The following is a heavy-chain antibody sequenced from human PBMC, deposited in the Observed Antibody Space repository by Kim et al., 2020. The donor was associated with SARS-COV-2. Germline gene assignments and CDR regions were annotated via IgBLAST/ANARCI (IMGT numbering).Heavy chain of an antibody. CDR3: ARDGGGSLDY. J-gene: IGHJ4*02. V-gene: IGHV3-74*01. CDR1: GFTFSSYW. D-gene: IGHD2-15*01. CDR2: INSGGSSI. Sequence: GGSLRLSCAASGFTFSSYWMHWVRQAPGKGLVWVSNINSGGSSIYYADSVKGRFTISRDNAKNTVYLQMNSLRAEDTAVYYCARDGGGSLDYWGQGALVTVSS.